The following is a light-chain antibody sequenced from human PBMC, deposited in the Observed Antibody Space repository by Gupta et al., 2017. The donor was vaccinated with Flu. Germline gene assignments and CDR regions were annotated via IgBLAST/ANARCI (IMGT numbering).Light chain of an antibody. V-gene: IGKV3-15*01. J-gene: IGKJ1*01. Sequence: GERATLSCRASERVSNNLAGFQQKHGQAPRLRIFGASFRGTGVPDRFSGSGSGTEFTLTISGLQSEDLAVYYCQQYHNWPRTFGQRTRVDIK. CDR1: ERVSNN. CDR2: GAS. CDR3: QQYHNWPRT.